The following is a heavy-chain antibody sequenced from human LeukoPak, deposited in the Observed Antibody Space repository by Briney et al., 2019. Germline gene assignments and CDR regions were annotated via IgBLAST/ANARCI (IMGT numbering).Heavy chain of an antibody. CDR2: IGGSGYST. CDR3: AKAQGYFDL. CDR1: GFXFNSYA. J-gene: IGHJ2*01. V-gene: IGHV3-23*01. Sequence: GGSLRLSCAGSGFXFNSYAMSWVRQAPGKGLEWLSTIGGSGYSTNYADSVKGRFTISRDNSKNTLYLQMSSLRADDTAVYYCAKAQGYFDLWGRGTLVTVSS.